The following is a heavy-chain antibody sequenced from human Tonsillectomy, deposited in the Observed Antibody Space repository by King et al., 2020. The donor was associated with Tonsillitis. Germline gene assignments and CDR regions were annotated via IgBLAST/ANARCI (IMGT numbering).Heavy chain of an antibody. Sequence: VQLVESGGGLVQPGGSLRLSCAASGFTVSSNYMSWVRQAPGKGLEWGSVIYSGGSTYYADSVQGRFTISRDNSKNTLYIHMNSLRAEDTAVYCCARRSNYYDSSGYPSSFDIWGQGTMVTVSS. D-gene: IGHD3-22*01. V-gene: IGHV3-66*04. CDR3: ARRSNYYDSSGYPSSFDI. CDR2: IYSGGST. CDR1: GFTVSSNY. J-gene: IGHJ3*02.